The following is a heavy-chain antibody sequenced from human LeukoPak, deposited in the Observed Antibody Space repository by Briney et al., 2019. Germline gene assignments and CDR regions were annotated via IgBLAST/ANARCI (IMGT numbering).Heavy chain of an antibody. CDR1: GGSISSGGYS. CDR2: IYHSGST. V-gene: IGHV4-30-2*01. CDR3: ARVSGYSYGYGFDY. J-gene: IGHJ4*02. D-gene: IGHD5-18*01. Sequence: PSETLSLTCAVSGGSISSGGYSWSWIRQPPGKGLEWIGYIYHSGSTYYNPSLKSRVTISVDTSKNQFSLKLSSVTAADTAVYYCARVSGYSYGYGFDYWGQGTLVTVSS.